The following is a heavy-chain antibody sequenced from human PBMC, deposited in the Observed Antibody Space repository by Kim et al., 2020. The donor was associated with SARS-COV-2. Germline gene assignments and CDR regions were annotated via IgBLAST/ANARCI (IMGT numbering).Heavy chain of an antibody. Sequence: GGSLRLSCAASGFTFSSYGMHWVRQAPGKGLEWVAVISYDGSNKYYADSVKGRFTISRDNSKNTLYLQMNSLRAEDTAVYYCANSGYSYGFSNWGQGTLVTVSS. CDR1: GFTFSSYG. CDR3: ANSGYSYGFSN. V-gene: IGHV3-30*18. CDR2: ISYDGSNK. J-gene: IGHJ4*02. D-gene: IGHD5-18*01.